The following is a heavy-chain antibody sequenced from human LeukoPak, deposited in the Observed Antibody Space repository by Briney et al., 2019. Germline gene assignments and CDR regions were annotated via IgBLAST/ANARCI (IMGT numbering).Heavy chain of an antibody. V-gene: IGHV1-69*10. D-gene: IGHD3-10*01. CDR1: GGSFISYA. Sequence: SVSVSCKASGGSFISYAISWVRQAPGQGGEWMGGIIAILREADYAQTLQGRVTITAEKIKKTVYMEMSRLRDEDTAVYYCARGIRGVPPDYYYYGMDVWGQGTTVTVSS. CDR3: ARGIRGVPPDYYYYGMDV. J-gene: IGHJ6*02. CDR2: IIAILREA.